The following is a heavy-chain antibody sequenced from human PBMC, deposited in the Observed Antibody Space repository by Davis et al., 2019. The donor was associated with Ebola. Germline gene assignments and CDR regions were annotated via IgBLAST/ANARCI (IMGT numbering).Heavy chain of an antibody. J-gene: IGHJ3*02. Sequence: GESLKISCAASGFTFSTYTMNWVRQAPGKGLEWVSSITSNSYIYYADSVKGRFTISRDNAKNSLYLQMNSLRAEDTAVYYCVRGYNSFDIWGQGTMVTVSS. CDR1: GFTFSTYT. V-gene: IGHV3-21*04. CDR2: ITSNSYI. D-gene: IGHD1-1*01. CDR3: VRGYNSFDI.